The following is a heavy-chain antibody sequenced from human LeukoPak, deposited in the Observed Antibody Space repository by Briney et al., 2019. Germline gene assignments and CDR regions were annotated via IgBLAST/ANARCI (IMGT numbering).Heavy chain of an antibody. V-gene: IGHV3-30*02. J-gene: IGHJ4*02. CDR1: GFTFSSYG. D-gene: IGHD2-2*01. CDR2: IRYDGSNK. Sequence: PGGSLRLSCAASGFTFSSYGMHWVRQAPGKGLEWVAFIRYDGSNKYYADSVKGRFTISRDNSKNTLYLQMNSLRAEVTAVYYCAKRGPPLIRLVVVPAAPDYWGQGTLVTVSS. CDR3: AKRGPPLIRLVVVPAAPDY.